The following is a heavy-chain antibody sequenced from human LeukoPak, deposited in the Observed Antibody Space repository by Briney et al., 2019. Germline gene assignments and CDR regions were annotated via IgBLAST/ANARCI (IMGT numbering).Heavy chain of an antibody. CDR1: GGSFSGYY. Sequence: SETLSLTCAVYGGSFSGYYWSWIRQPPGKGLEWIGEINHSGSTNYNPSPKSRVTISVDTSKNQFSLKLSSVTAADTAVYYCARGSVTNLPYYFDYWGQGTLVTVSS. D-gene: IGHD4-17*01. J-gene: IGHJ4*02. CDR2: INHSGST. V-gene: IGHV4-34*01. CDR3: ARGSVTNLPYYFDY.